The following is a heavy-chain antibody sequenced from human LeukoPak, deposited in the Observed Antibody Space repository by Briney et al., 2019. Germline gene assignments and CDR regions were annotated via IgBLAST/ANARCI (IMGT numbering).Heavy chain of an antibody. D-gene: IGHD3-10*01. CDR1: GFTFSSYW. J-gene: IGHJ5*02. Sequence: SGGSLRLSCAASGFTFSSYWMSWIRQPPGKGLEWIGEINHSGSTNYNPSLKSRVTISVDTSKNQFSLKLSSVTAADTAVYYCARLHYYGSGSYRFDPWGQGTLVTVSS. CDR2: INHSGST. CDR3: ARLHYYGSGSYRFDP. V-gene: IGHV4-34*01.